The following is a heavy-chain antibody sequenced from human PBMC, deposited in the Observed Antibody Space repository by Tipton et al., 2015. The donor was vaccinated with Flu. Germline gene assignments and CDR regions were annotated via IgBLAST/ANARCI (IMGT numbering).Heavy chain of an antibody. Sequence: SLRLSCAASGFTFNDYYISWIRQAPGKGLEWVSYISSYGSTIYYAASVKGRFTVSRDNAKNSLYLQINSLRAEDTAVYYCVRLKQQLVRNYYFDFWGQGTLVTVSS. D-gene: IGHD6-13*01. CDR2: ISSYGSTI. CDR1: GFTFNDYY. CDR3: VRLKQQLVRNYYFDF. J-gene: IGHJ4*02. V-gene: IGHV3-11*04.